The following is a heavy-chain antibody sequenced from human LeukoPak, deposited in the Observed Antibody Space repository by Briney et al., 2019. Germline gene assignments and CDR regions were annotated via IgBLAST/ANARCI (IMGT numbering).Heavy chain of an antibody. CDR2: IYHSGST. J-gene: IGHJ5*02. CDR1: GGSIRSGSYY. Sequence: SQTLSLTCTVSGGSIRSGSYYGSWIRQPPGKGLEYIGYIYHSGSTYYNPSLKSRVTISVDRSKNQFSLKLSSVTAADTAIYYSARGAAAGTDVRLDPWGQGTLVTVSS. CDR3: ARGAAAGTDVRLDP. D-gene: IGHD6-13*01. V-gene: IGHV4-30-2*01.